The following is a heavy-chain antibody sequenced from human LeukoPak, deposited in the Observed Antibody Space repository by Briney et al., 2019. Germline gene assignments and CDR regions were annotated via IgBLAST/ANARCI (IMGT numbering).Heavy chain of an antibody. D-gene: IGHD3-10*01. J-gene: IGHJ6*02. Sequence: GGSLRLSCAASGFTFSSYSMNWVRQAPGKGLEWVSSISSSSTYIYYADSVKGRFTISRDNAKNSLYLQMNSLRAEDTAVFYCARNTITGYYYGMDVWGQGTTVTVPS. CDR3: ARNTITGYYYGMDV. CDR1: GFTFSSYS. V-gene: IGHV3-21*01. CDR2: ISSSSTYI.